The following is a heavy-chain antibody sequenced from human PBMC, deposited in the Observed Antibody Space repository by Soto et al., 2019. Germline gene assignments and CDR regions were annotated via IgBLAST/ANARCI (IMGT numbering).Heavy chain of an antibody. Sequence: ASVKVSCKASGYTFTGYYMHWVRQAPGQGLEWMGWINPNSGGTNYAQKFQGRVTMTRDASISTAYMELSRLRSDDTAVYYCARVDYYDSSGYFWGQGTLVTFSS. J-gene: IGHJ4*02. V-gene: IGHV1-2*02. CDR3: ARVDYYDSSGYF. D-gene: IGHD3-22*01. CDR1: GYTFTGYY. CDR2: INPNSGGT.